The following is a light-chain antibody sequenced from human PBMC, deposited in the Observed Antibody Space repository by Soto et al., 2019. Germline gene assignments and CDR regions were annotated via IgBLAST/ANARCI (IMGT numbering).Light chain of an antibody. Sequence: EIVLTQSPGTLSVSPGERATLSFMASQSVSSNNLAWYQQRPGQAPRVVIYGASTRATGIPERFSGSGSGTDFTLTISRLEPEDFAVYYCQQYGRSPFTFGPGTKVDI. CDR2: GAS. CDR1: QSVSSNN. CDR3: QQYGRSPFT. V-gene: IGKV3-20*01. J-gene: IGKJ3*01.